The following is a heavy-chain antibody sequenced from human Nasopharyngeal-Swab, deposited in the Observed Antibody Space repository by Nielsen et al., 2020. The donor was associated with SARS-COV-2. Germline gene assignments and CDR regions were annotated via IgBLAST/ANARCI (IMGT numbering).Heavy chain of an antibody. CDR2: ISSSGSTI. Sequence: GESLKISCAASGFTFSNYWMHWVRQAPGKGLEWVSYISSSGSTIYYADSVKGRFTISRDNAKNSLYLQMNSLRAEDTAVYYCATLYGSGIYAGYYYYYGMDVWGQGTTVTVSS. CDR3: ATLYGSGIYAGYYYYYGMDV. CDR1: GFTFSNYW. V-gene: IGHV3-11*04. J-gene: IGHJ6*02. D-gene: IGHD3-10*01.